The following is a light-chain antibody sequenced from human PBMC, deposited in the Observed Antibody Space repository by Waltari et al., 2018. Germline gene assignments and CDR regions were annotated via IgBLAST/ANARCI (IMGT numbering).Light chain of an antibody. CDR2: DVS. CDR1: SSHVGGYNY. V-gene: IGLV2-14*03. CDR3: SSYISSDTLEL. J-gene: IGLJ2*01. Sequence: HSALTQPASVSGSPGPSITISCPGTSSHVGGYNYVSWYQQHPGKAPKLMIYDVSNRPSGVSNRFSGSKSGNTASLTISGLQAEDEADYYCSSYISSDTLELFGGGTSLTVL.